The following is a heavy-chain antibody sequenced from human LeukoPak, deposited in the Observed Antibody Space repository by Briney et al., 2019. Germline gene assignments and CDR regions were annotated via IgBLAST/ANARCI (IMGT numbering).Heavy chain of an antibody. J-gene: IGHJ6*02. D-gene: IGHD3-22*01. CDR3: AREDYYDSSGARYYGMDV. CDR2: ISSSGSTI. CDR1: GFTFSDYY. V-gene: IGHV3-11*04. Sequence: GGSLRLSCAASGFTFSDYYMSWIRQVPGKGLEWVSYISSSGSTIYYADSVKGRFTISRDNAKNSLYLQMNSLRAEGTAVYYCAREDYYDSSGARYYGMDVWGQGTTVTVSS.